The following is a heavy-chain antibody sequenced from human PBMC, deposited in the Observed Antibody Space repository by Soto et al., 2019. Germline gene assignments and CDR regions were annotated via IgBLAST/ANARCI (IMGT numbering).Heavy chain of an antibody. CDR3: AKDLIFSAHIGVVIFVGFDY. D-gene: IGHD3-22*01. CDR2: ISYDGSNK. V-gene: IGHV3-30*18. Sequence: GGSLRLSCAASGFTFSSYGMHWVRQAPGKGLEWVAVISYDGSNKYYADSVKGRFTISRGNSKNTLYLQMNSLRAEDTAVYYCAKDLIFSAHIGVVIFVGFDYWGQGTLVTVSS. CDR1: GFTFSSYG. J-gene: IGHJ4*02.